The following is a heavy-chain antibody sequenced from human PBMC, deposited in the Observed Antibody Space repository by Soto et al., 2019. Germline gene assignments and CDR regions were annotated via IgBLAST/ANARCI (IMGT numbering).Heavy chain of an antibody. V-gene: IGHV4-31*03. CDR1: GGSISSGGYY. CDR3: ARGAMVYYYYGMDV. J-gene: IGHJ6*02. CDR2: IYYSGST. D-gene: IGHD5-18*01. Sequence: QVQLQESGPGLVKPSQTLSLTCTVSGGSISSGGYYWSWIRQHPGKGLEWIGYIYYSGSTNYNPSLKSRVTMSVDTSKNQFSLKLNSVTAADTAVYYCARGAMVYYYYGMDVWGQGTTVTVSS.